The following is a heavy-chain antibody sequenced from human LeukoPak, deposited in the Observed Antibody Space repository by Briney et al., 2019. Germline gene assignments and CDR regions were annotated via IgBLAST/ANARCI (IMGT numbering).Heavy chain of an antibody. CDR3: AKGWGSSARYVAFDI. Sequence: PGGSLRLSCAASGFTFSSYAMSWVRQAPGKGLEWVSTFSGSGGSTYYADSVKGRLTISRDNSKTTLFLQMNSLRAEDTAVYYCAKGWGSSARYVAFDIWGQGTMVTVSS. D-gene: IGHD6-19*01. CDR1: GFTFSSYA. CDR2: FSGSGGST. J-gene: IGHJ3*02. V-gene: IGHV3-23*01.